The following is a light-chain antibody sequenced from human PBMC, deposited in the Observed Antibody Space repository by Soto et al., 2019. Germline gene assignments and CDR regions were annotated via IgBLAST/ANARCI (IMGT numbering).Light chain of an antibody. CDR1: QSVSSTY. CDR3: QQYGNSLVA. CDR2: GAS. V-gene: IGKV3-20*01. Sequence: EIVLTQSPGTLSLSPGERATLSCRASQSVSSTYLAWYQHKPGQAPRLLIYGASSRATGIPDRFSGSGSGTDFTLIISRLEPEDFAVYYCQQYGNSLVAFGQGTKVDIK. J-gene: IGKJ1*01.